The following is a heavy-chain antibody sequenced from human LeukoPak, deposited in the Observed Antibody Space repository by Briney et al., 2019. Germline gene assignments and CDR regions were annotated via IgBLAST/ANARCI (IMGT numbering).Heavy chain of an antibody. V-gene: IGHV3-30-3*01. J-gene: IGHJ5*02. CDR3: ARGRIVGTPSGWLDP. D-gene: IGHD1-26*01. CDR1: GFTLSDYA. Sequence: GGSLRLSCAASGFTLSDYAMQWVRQSPGKGLEWVALISNDGSNKHHADSVKGRFTVSRDNSKNTLYLQMDSLRIEDTAVYYCARGRIVGTPSGWLDPWGQGTLDTVSS. CDR2: ISNDGSNK.